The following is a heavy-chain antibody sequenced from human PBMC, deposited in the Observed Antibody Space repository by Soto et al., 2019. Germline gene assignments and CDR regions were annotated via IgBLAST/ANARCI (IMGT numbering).Heavy chain of an antibody. CDR2: ISWNSGSI. Sequence: HPGGSLRLSCAASGFTFDDYAMHWVRQAPGKGLEWVSGISWNSGSIGYADSVKGRFTISRDNAKNSLYLQMNSLRAEDTALYYCAKTISISSSWYEFDYWGQGTLVTVSS. CDR1: GFTFDDYA. V-gene: IGHV3-9*01. CDR3: AKTISISSSWYEFDY. D-gene: IGHD6-13*01. J-gene: IGHJ4*02.